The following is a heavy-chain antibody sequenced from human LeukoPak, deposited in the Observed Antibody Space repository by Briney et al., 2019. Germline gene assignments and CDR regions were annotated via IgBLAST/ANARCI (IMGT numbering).Heavy chain of an antibody. D-gene: IGHD2-21*01. CDR3: AKDSVVKRSDYYMDV. V-gene: IGHV3-23*01. J-gene: IGHJ6*03. CDR1: GFTFSSDA. Sequence: GGSLRLSCAASGFTFSSDAMSWVRQAPGKGLEWVSAISGSGGSTYYADSVKGRFTISRGNSKNTLYLQMNGLRAEDTAVYYCAKDSVVKRSDYYMDVWGKGTTVTISS. CDR2: ISGSGGST.